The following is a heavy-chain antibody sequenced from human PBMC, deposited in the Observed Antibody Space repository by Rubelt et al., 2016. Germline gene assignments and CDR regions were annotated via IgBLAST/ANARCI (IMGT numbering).Heavy chain of an antibody. CDR2: INHSGST. V-gene: IGHV4-34*01. CDR1: GGSFSGYY. CDR3: ARARDIVVPPAEGYFDY. D-gene: IGHD2-2*01. J-gene: IGHJ4*02. Sequence: QVQLQQWGAGLLKPSETLSLTCAVYGGSFSGYYWSWIRQPPGKGLEWIGEINHSGSTNYNPSPKGRVTISLDTSKNHCALMWSSVTAAETAVYYCARARDIVVPPAEGYFDYWGQGTLVTVSS.